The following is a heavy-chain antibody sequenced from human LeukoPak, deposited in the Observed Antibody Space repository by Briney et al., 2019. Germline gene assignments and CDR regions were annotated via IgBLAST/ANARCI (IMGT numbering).Heavy chain of an antibody. V-gene: IGHV3-30*02. D-gene: IGHD3-10*01. CDR3: AKVKGGSGSYSLDY. CDR2: IRYDGSNK. J-gene: IGHJ4*02. CDR1: GFTFSSYG. Sequence: GGSLRLSCAASGFTFSSYGMHWVRQAPGKGLEWVAFIRYDGSNKYYADSVKGRFTISRDNSKNTLYLQINSLRAEDTAVYYCAKVKGGSGSYSLDYWGQGTLVTVSS.